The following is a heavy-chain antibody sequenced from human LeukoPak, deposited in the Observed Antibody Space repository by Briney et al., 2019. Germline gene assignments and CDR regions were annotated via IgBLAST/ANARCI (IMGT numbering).Heavy chain of an antibody. CDR2: IYSAGNT. D-gene: IGHD1-7*01. V-gene: IGHV3-66*01. J-gene: IGHJ4*02. CDR1: GSTVSSNY. CDR3: ARATGTTFSYFDF. Sequence: PGGSLRLSCAASGSTVSSNYMTWVRQAPGKGLEWVSFIYSAGNTYYADSVKGRFTISRDNSKNTLFLQMNSLRAEDTAVYYCARATGTTFSYFDFWGQGTLVTVSS.